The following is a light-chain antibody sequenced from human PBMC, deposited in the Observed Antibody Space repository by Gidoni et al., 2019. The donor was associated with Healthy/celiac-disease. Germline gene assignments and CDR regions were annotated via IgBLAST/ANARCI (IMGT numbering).Light chain of an antibody. V-gene: IGKV4-1*01. CDR2: WAS. CDR1: QSVLYSSNNKNY. Sequence: DIVITQSPDSLAVSLGERATIKCKSSQSVLYSSNNKNYLAWYQQKPGQPPKLLIYWASTRESGVPDRFTGSGSGTDFTLTIRNLQAEDVAVYYCQQYYSIRRTFGQGTKLEIK. CDR3: QQYYSIRRT. J-gene: IGKJ2*02.